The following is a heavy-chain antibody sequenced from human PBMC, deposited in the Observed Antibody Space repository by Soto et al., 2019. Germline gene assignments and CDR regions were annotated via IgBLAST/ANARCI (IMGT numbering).Heavy chain of an antibody. CDR1: GFTFSDHY. CDR2: TRNKANSYTT. CDR3: ARDRGGSYYVGHFDY. D-gene: IGHD1-26*01. J-gene: IGHJ4*02. Sequence: EVQLVESGGGLVQPGGSLRLSCAASGFTFSDHYMDWVRQAPGKGLEWVGRTRNKANSYTTEYAASVKGRFTISRDDSKNSLYLQMNSLKTEDTAVYYCARDRGGSYYVGHFDYWGQGTLVTVSS. V-gene: IGHV3-72*01.